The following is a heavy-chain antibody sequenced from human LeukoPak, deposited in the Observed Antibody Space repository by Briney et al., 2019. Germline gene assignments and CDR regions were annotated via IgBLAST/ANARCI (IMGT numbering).Heavy chain of an antibody. Sequence: GGSLRLSCAASGFIFSSYEMSWVRQAPGKGLEWVSVIYSGGSTYYADSVKGRFTISRDNSKNTLYLQMNSLRAEDTAVYYCARGIVVSHFYYYYYMDVWGKGTTVTISS. J-gene: IGHJ6*03. CDR1: GFIFSSYE. V-gene: IGHV3-66*01. CDR3: ARGIVVSHFYYYYYMDV. D-gene: IGHD3-22*01. CDR2: IYSGGST.